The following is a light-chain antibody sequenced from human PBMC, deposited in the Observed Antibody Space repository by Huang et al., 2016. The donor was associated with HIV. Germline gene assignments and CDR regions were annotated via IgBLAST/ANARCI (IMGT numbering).Light chain of an antibody. CDR3: QQYNSYLLT. Sequence: DIQMTQSPSTLSASVGDRVTITCRASQSISSWLAWYQQKPGKAPKLLIHKASSLESGVPSRFSGSGSGTEFTLTISSLQPDDFATYYCQQYNSYLLTFGGGTKVEIK. V-gene: IGKV1-5*03. J-gene: IGKJ4*01. CDR2: KAS. CDR1: QSISSW.